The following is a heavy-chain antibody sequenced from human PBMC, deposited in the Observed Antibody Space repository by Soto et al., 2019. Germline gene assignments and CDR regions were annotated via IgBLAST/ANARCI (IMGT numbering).Heavy chain of an antibody. Sequence: TSETLSLTCAFYGVSFSGYYWSWIRQPPGKGLEWIGEINHSGSTNYNPSLKSRVTISVDTSKNQFSLKLSSVTAADTAVYYCARVWGGAFDFWGQGTMVTVSS. J-gene: IGHJ3*01. V-gene: IGHV4-34*01. CDR3: ARVWGGAFDF. CDR2: INHSGST. D-gene: IGHD3-10*01. CDR1: GVSFSGYY.